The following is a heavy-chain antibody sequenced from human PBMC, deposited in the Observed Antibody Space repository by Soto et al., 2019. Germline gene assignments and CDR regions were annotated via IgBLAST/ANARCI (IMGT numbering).Heavy chain of an antibody. D-gene: IGHD1-7*01. Sequence: PVGSLRLSCAASGFTFSSYWMSWVRQAPGKGLEWVANIKQDGSEKYYVDSVKGRFTISRDNAKNSLYLQMNSLRAEDTAVYYCASVLYNWNYDYWGQGTLVTV. CDR2: IKQDGSEK. CDR3: ASVLYNWNYDY. J-gene: IGHJ4*02. CDR1: GFTFSSYW. V-gene: IGHV3-7*01.